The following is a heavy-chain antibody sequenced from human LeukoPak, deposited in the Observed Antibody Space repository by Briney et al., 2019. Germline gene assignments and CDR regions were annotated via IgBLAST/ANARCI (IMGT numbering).Heavy chain of an antibody. D-gene: IGHD3-16*01. CDR2: MKSKSDGGKA. CDR3: ITEHYYENGRKGG. J-gene: IGHJ4*02. CDR1: GFTFSNAG. V-gene: IGHV3-15*01. Sequence: PGRSLRLSCAASGFTFSNAGMSWVRQAPGKGLEWVGRMKSKSDGGKAEYAAPVKGRLTISREDSKNTLHLHIHSLKAEDTAVYYCITEHYYENGRKGGWGEGSLVSV.